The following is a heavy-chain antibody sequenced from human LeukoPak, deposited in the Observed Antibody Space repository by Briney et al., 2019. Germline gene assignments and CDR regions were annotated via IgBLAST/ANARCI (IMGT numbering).Heavy chain of an antibody. V-gene: IGHV3-73*01. CDR1: GFTFSGSA. Sequence: PGGSLRLSCAASGFTFSGSAMHWVRQASGKGLEWVGRIRSKANSYATAYAASVKGRFTISRDDSKNTAYLQMNSLKTEDTAVYYCTSKEGSGRQDYYYYGMDVWGKGTTVTVSS. J-gene: IGHJ6*04. D-gene: IGHD3-10*01. CDR3: TSKEGSGRQDYYYYGMDV. CDR2: IRSKANSYAT.